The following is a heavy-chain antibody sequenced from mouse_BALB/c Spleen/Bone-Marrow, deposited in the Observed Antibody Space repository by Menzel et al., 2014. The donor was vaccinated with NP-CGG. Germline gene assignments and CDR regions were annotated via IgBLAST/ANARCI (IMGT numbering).Heavy chain of an antibody. Sequence: EVKLMESGPGLVKPSQSLSLTCTVTGYSITSDYAWNWIRQFPGNKLEWMGYISYSGSTSYNPSLKSRISITRDTSKNQFFLQLNSVTTEDTATYYCARYRGDHVFMDYWGQGTSVTVSS. CDR3: ARYRGDHVFMDY. CDR1: GYSITSDYA. J-gene: IGHJ4*01. D-gene: IGHD2-13*01. V-gene: IGHV3-2*02. CDR2: ISYSGST.